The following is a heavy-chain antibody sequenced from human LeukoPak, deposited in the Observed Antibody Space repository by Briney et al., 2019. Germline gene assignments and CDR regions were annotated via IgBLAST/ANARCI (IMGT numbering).Heavy chain of an antibody. CDR3: ARGGRITPFDY. CDR2: IYYSGST. Sequence: PSETLSLTCTVSGGSISSYYWSWIRQPPGKGLEWIGYIYYSGSTNYNPSLKSRVTMSIDTSKNQFSLKLSSVTAADTAVYYCARGGRITPFDYWGQGTLVTVSS. V-gene: IGHV4-59*01. D-gene: IGHD3-10*01. CDR1: GGSISSYY. J-gene: IGHJ4*02.